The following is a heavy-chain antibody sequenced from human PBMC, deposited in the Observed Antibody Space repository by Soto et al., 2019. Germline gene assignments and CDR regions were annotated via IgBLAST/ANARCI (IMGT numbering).Heavy chain of an antibody. J-gene: IGHJ6*02. Sequence: EVQLVESGGGLVQPGGSLRLSCAASGLIFSDYHMDWVRQAPGKGLEWVGRIRRKANSYTTEYAASVKGRFTISRDDSKYSLYLQMNRLKTEYTAVYYCAMLGGWSGGSNDMDVWGQGTTVTVSS. CDR3: AMLGGWSGGSNDMDV. CDR2: IRRKANSYTT. D-gene: IGHD6-19*01. V-gene: IGHV3-72*01. CDR1: GLIFSDYH.